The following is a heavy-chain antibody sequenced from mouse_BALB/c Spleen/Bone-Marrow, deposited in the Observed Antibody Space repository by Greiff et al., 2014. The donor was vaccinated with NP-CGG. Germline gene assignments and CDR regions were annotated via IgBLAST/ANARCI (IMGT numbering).Heavy chain of an antibody. CDR3: ARYYYGSGYFDY. CDR2: IDPANGNT. V-gene: IGHV14-3*02. J-gene: IGHJ2*01. CDR1: GFNIKDTY. D-gene: IGHD1-1*01. Sequence: VQLQQSGAELVKPGASVKLSCTASGFNIKDTYMHWVKQTPEQGLEWIGRIDPANGNTKYDPKFQGKDIITADTSSNTAYLQLSSLASEDTAVYYCARYYYGSGYFDYWGQGTTLTVSS.